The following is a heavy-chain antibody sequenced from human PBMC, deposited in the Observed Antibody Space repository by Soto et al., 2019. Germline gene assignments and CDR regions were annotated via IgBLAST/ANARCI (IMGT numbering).Heavy chain of an antibody. Sequence: QVQLQESGPVLVKPSETLSLTCTVSGGSITSYYGSWIRQPPGKGLEWIGYIHNSGSPSYNPSLQSLVTISADVSKNQFSLDLRSVTAADTAVYYCARRWSGTDYWGHGTLVTVSS. J-gene: IGHJ4*01. CDR1: GGSITSYY. CDR2: IHNSGSP. CDR3: ARRWSGTDY. V-gene: IGHV4-59*01. D-gene: IGHD3-10*01.